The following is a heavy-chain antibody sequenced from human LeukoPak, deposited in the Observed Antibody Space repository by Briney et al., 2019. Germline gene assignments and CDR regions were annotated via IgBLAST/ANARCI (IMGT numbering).Heavy chain of an antibody. CDR1: GFTFSSYA. CDR2: ISGRDDSA. J-gene: IGHJ4*02. CDR3: ARDAVVAAPRY. Sequence: GGSLRLSCAASGFTFSSYAMSWVRQAPGKGLEWVSTISGRDDSAYYADSVKGRLTISRDNSKNTLYLQMNSLRAEDTAVYYCARDAVVAAPRYWGQGTLVTVSS. D-gene: IGHD2-15*01. V-gene: IGHV3-23*01.